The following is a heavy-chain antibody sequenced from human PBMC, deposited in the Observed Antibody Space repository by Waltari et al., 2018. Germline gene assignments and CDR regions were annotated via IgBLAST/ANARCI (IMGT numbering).Heavy chain of an antibody. D-gene: IGHD2-21*02. CDR3: ARAGGGAWEWFDP. Sequence: QVQLQESGPSLLEPSETLSLIWTVSGGSISGVYWSWVRQPPGKGLDWMGYSYYTGSTTCNPSLKSRVTMSVDTSKNQFSLKLSSVPSADTAFYYCARAGGGAWEWFDPWGPGTLVTLSS. J-gene: IGHJ5*02. CDR1: GGSISGVY. CDR2: SYYTGST. V-gene: IGHV4-59*01.